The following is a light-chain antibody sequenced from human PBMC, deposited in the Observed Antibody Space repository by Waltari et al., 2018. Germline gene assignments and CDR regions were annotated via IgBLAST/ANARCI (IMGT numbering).Light chain of an antibody. CDR3: MQGTHLRT. CDR1: QSLVHSDGNTY. Sequence: DVVLTQSPLSLPVTLGQPASISCRSRQSLVHSDGNTYLNWFNQRPGQSPRSLIYRVSNRDSVVRDRFSGSGSGTDFTLDIRRVEAEDVGIFYCMQGTHLRTFGQGTKVEI. V-gene: IGKV2-30*02. J-gene: IGKJ1*01. CDR2: RVS.